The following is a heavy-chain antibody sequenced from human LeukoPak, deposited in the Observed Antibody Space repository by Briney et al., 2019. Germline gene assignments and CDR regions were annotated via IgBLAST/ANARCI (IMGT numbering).Heavy chain of an antibody. CDR2: IYYSGST. V-gene: IGHV4-59*01. D-gene: IGHD6-13*01. J-gene: IGHJ4*02. Sequence: SETLSLTCTVSDGSISSYYWNWIRQSPGKGMEWIGYIYYSGSTNYNPSLNSRVTISVDTSKNQFSLKLNSVTAADTAVYYCARGDSSWPYYFDCWGQGTLVTVSS. CDR1: DGSISSYY. CDR3: ARGDSSWPYYFDC.